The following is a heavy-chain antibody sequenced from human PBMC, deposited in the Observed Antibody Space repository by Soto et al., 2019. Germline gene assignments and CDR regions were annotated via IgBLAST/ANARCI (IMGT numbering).Heavy chain of an antibody. D-gene: IGHD6-19*01. CDR2: INHSGST. CDR3: ARSIAVARIDY. J-gene: IGHJ4*02. CDR1: GGSFSGYY. Sequence: SETLSLTCAVYGGSFSGYYWSWIRQPPGKGLEWIGEINHSGSTNYNPSLKSRVTISVDTSKNQFSLKLSSVTAADTAVYYCARSIAVARIDYWGQGTLVTVPQ. V-gene: IGHV4-34*01.